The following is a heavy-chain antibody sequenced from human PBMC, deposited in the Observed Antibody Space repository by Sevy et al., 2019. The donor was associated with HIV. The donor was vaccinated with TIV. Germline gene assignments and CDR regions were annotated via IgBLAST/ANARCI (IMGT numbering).Heavy chain of an antibody. V-gene: IGHV4-34*01. CDR1: GGSFSGYY. Sequence: SETLSLTCAVYGGSFSGYYWSWIRQPPGKGLEWIGEINHSGSTNYNPSLKSRVTISVDTSKNQFSPKLSSVTAADTAVYYCARGYGSGSLNWFDPWGQGTLVTVSS. J-gene: IGHJ5*02. CDR2: INHSGST. CDR3: ARGYGSGSLNWFDP. D-gene: IGHD3-10*01.